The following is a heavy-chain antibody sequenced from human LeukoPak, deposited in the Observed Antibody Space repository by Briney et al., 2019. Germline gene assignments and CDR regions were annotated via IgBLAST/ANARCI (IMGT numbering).Heavy chain of an antibody. V-gene: IGHV3-30-3*01. CDR2: ISYDGSNK. Sequence: GRSLRLSCAASGFTFSSYAMHWVRQAPGKGLEWVAVISYDGSNKYYADSVKGRFTISRDNSKSTLFLQMNSLISEDTAVYYCAKSVVVGAATRGSDYWGQGTLVTVSS. CDR3: AKSVVVGAATRGSDY. J-gene: IGHJ4*02. CDR1: GFTFSSYA. D-gene: IGHD1-26*01.